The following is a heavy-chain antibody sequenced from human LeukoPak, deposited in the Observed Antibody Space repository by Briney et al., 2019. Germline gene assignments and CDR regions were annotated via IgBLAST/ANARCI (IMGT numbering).Heavy chain of an antibody. CDR2: ISSSSSYI. J-gene: IGHJ6*02. CDR3: ARDSAAAVTGYYYYGMDV. Sequence: GGSLRLSCAASGFTFSSYSMNWVRQAPGKGLEWVSSISSSSSYIYYAGLVKGRFTISRDNAKNSLYLQMNSLRAEDTAVYYCARDSAAAVTGYYYYGMDVWGQGTTVTVSS. V-gene: IGHV3-21*01. D-gene: IGHD6-13*01. CDR1: GFTFSSYS.